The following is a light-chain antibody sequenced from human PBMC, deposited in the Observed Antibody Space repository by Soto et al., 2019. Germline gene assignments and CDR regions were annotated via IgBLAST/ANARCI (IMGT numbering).Light chain of an antibody. CDR2: DVS. CDR1: SSDVGGFDH. CDR3: NSFTTTNTYV. J-gene: IGLJ1*01. Sequence: QSALTQPASVSWSPGQSITISCTGASSDVGGFDHVSWYQHHPGKVPRLLIYDVSSRPSGVADRFSGSKSGNTASLTISGLQAEDEADYYCNSFTTTNTYVFGTGTKLIVL. V-gene: IGLV2-14*03.